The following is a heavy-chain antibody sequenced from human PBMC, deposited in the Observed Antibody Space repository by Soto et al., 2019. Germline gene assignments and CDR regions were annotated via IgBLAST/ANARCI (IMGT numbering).Heavy chain of an antibody. CDR1: GASMGGYY. V-gene: IGHV4-4*09. D-gene: IGHD6-13*01. CDR3: ARSVATPGTNIDF. CDR2: IYFSGST. Sequence: SETLSLTCSVSGASMGGYYWSWIRQTPGQGLEWLGYIYFSGSTRYNPSLKSRLTISLDRSKRHFSMGLSSVTAADTAVYYCARSVATPGTNIDFWGQGTLVTVSS. J-gene: IGHJ4*02.